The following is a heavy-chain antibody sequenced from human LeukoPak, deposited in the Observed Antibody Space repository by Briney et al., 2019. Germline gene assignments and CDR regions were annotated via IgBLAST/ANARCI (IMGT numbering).Heavy chain of an antibody. Sequence: SETLSLTCAVYGGSFSNYYWTWIRQPPGKGLEWIGEINHSGSTNYNPSLKSRVTISVDTSKNQFSLKLTSVTAADTAVYYCARHPSGRMWLQQGGWFDPWGQGTLVTVSS. V-gene: IGHV4-34*01. CDR1: GGSFSNYY. D-gene: IGHD5-24*01. CDR3: ARHPSGRMWLQQGGWFDP. J-gene: IGHJ5*02. CDR2: INHSGST.